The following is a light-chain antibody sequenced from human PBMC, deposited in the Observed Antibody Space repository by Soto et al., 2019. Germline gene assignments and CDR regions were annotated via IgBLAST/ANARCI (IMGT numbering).Light chain of an antibody. CDR1: ESIRTW. V-gene: IGKV1-5*01. CDR2: DAS. CDR3: QQYNNYPRT. Sequence: DIQMTQAPCTLSASVGNRVTITCRASESIRTWLAWYQHKPGKAPKFLIYDASTLESGVPSRFSGSGSGTEFTLTISSLQPDDFATYCCQQYNNYPRTFGQGTKGDI. J-gene: IGKJ1*01.